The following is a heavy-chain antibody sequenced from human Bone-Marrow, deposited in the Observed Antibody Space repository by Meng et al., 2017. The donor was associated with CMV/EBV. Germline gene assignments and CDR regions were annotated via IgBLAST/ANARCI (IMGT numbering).Heavy chain of an antibody. CDR3: ARAGGWYALDY. CDR2: ISYDGSKK. V-gene: IGHV3-30-3*01. CDR1: EFIFRNYA. Sequence: GESLKISCAASEFIFRNYAMHWVRQAPGRGLEWLAVISYDGSKKYYADSVKGRFTISRDNAKNTLYLQMNSLRAEDTAVYYCARAGGWYALDYWGQGTLVTVSS. D-gene: IGHD6-19*01. J-gene: IGHJ4*02.